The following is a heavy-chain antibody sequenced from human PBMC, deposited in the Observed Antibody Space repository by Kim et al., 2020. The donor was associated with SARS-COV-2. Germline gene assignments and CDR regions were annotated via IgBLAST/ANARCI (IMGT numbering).Heavy chain of an antibody. Sequence: INEYYADSVKGRFTISRDNSKNTLYLQMHSLRAEDTAVYYCARETDYDYYWGQGSLVTVSS. CDR2: INE. D-gene: IGHD4-17*01. CDR3: ARETDYDYY. V-gene: IGHV3-33*01. J-gene: IGHJ4*02.